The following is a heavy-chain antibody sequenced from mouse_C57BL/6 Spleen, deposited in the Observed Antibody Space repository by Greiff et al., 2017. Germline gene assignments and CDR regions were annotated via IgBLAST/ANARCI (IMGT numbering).Heavy chain of an antibody. Sequence: QVQLQQPGAELVKPGASVKMSCKASGYTFTSYWITWVKQRPGQGLEWIGDIYPGSGSTNYNEKFKSKATLTVDTSSSTAYMQLSSLTSEDSAVYYCAAYDYAWYYFYNRGESTTLTESS. CDR2: IYPGSGST. J-gene: IGHJ2*01. D-gene: IGHD2-4*01. V-gene: IGHV1-55*01. CDR3: AAYDYAWYYFYN. CDR1: GYTFTSYW.